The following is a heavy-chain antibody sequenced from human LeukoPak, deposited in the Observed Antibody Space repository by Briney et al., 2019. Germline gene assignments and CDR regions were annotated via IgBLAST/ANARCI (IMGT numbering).Heavy chain of an antibody. CDR3: ARVYSYGPTFDY. CDR2: ISAYNGNT. J-gene: IGHJ4*02. D-gene: IGHD5-18*01. V-gene: IGHV1-18*01. CDR1: CYTFTSYG. Sequence: ASVKVSCKASCYTFTSYGISWVRQAPGQGLEWMGWISAYNGNTNYAQKLQGRVTMTTDTSTSTAYMELRSLRSDDTAVYYCARVYSYGPTFDYWGQGTLVTVSS.